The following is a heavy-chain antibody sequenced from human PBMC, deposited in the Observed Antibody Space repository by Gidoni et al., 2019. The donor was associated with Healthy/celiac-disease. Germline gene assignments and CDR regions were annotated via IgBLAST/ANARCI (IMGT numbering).Heavy chain of an antibody. CDR2: IYYSGST. CDR1: GGSISSGGYY. CDR3: ARAPSDSSGIDAFDI. D-gene: IGHD3-22*01. V-gene: IGHV4-31*03. J-gene: IGHJ3*02. Sequence: LQKPSQTLSLTCTVSGGSISSGGYYWSWIRQHPGKGLEWIGYIYYSGSTYYNPSLKSRVTISVDTSKNQFSLKLSSVTAADTAVYYCARAPSDSSGIDAFDIWGQGTMVTVSS.